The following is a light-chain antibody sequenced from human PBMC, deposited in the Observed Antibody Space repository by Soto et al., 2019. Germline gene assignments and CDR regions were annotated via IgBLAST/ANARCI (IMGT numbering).Light chain of an antibody. CDR2: ETS. CDR3: QQYSGSPFT. Sequence: DIQMTQSPSTLSASVGDRVIISCRASQYIGEALAWYQQKPGRAPKLLIYETSDLQSGVSSTFSGRGSGTEFILTISSLQPDDLATYYCQQYSGSPFTFGQGTKLEIK. V-gene: IGKV1-5*03. CDR1: QYIGEA. J-gene: IGKJ2*01.